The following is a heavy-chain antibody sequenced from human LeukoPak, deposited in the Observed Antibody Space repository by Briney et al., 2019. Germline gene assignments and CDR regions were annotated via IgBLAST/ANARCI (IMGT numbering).Heavy chain of an antibody. J-gene: IGHJ4*02. CDR3: ARSPPYYYVSSGYYFDY. CDR1: GFTFSDYG. CDR2: IYSGGST. D-gene: IGHD3-22*01. V-gene: IGHV3-53*01. Sequence: EGSLRLSCAASGFTFSDYGMYWVRQAPGKGLEWVSVIYSGGSTYYADSVKGRFTISRDNSKNTLYLQMNSLRAEDTAVYYCARSPPYYYVSSGYYFDYWGQGTLVTVSS.